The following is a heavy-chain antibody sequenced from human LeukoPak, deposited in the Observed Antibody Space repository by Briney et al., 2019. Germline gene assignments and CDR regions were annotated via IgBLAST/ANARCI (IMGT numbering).Heavy chain of an antibody. Sequence: SETLSLTCTVSGGSISSYYWSWIRQPAGKGLKWIGRIYTSGSTNYNPSLKSRVTMSVDTSKNQFSLKLSSVTAADTAVYYCARASDYGDYEGFFDYWGQGTLVTVSS. V-gene: IGHV4-4*07. CDR2: IYTSGST. CDR1: GGSISSYY. CDR3: ARASDYGDYEGFFDY. D-gene: IGHD4-17*01. J-gene: IGHJ4*02.